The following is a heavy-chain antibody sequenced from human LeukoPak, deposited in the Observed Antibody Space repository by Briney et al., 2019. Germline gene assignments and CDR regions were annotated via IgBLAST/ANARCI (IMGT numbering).Heavy chain of an antibody. J-gene: IGHJ5*02. CDR3: ARGAYTARFPFDP. CDR2: IWYDGSNK. CDR1: GFTFSSYG. D-gene: IGHD5-18*01. V-gene: IGHV3-33*01. Sequence: GRSLRLSCAASGFTFSSYGMHWVRQAPGKGLEWVAVIWYDGSNKYYADSVKGRFTISRDNSKNTLYLQMNSLRAEDTAVYYCARGAYTARFPFDPWGQGTLVTVSS.